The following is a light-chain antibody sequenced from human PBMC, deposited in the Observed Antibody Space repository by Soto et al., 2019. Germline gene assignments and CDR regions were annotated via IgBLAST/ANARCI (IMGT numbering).Light chain of an antibody. CDR1: QSISSW. CDR3: QQYRKWPPLT. J-gene: IGKJ4*01. CDR2: KAS. V-gene: IGKV1-5*03. Sequence: DIQMTQSPSTLSASVGDRVTITCRASQSISSWLAWYQQKPGKAPKLLIYKASSLESGVPSRFSGSGSGTEFTLTISSLQSDDFAIYYCQQYRKWPPLTFGGGTKVEI.